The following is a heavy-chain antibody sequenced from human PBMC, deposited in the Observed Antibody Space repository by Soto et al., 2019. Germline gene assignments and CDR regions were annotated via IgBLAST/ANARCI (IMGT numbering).Heavy chain of an antibody. J-gene: IGHJ1*01. Sequence: ASVKVSCKASGGTFSSYTISWVRQAPGQGLEWMGRIIPILGIANYAQKFQGRVTITADKSTSTAYMELSSLRSEDTAVYYCASAHIVVVPAASGYFQHWGQGTLVTVSS. CDR3: ASAHIVVVPAASGYFQH. D-gene: IGHD2-2*01. CDR1: GGTFSSYT. CDR2: IIPILGIA. V-gene: IGHV1-69*02.